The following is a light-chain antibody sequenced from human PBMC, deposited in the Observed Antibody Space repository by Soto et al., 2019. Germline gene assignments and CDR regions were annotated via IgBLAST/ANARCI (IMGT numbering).Light chain of an antibody. CDR3: QQTYSPPDM. J-gene: IGKJ1*01. Sequence: DIRMTQSPSSLSASVGDRVTITCRASQSIDTHLNWYQQHPGKAPNALIYEASNLESGVPSRFSGNGYGTDFTLTISSLHPEDSATYYCQQTYSPPDMVGEGTKVEIK. V-gene: IGKV1-39*01. CDR1: QSIDTH. CDR2: EAS.